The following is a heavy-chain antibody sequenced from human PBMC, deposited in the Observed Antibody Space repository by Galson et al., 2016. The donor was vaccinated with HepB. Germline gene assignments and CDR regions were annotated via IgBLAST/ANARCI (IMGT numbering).Heavy chain of an antibody. V-gene: IGHV3-74*01. CDR2: INERGSVW. CDR3: AREYKRVGASLNY. D-gene: IGHD1-26*01. Sequence: SLRLSCAGSGFSISDYWMHWVRQAPGKGLVWVSRINERGSVWGYADSVKGRFTISKDNVKNTVYLQMTSLSAEDTAIYYCAREYKRVGASLNYWGQGTLVTVFS. J-gene: IGHJ4*02. CDR1: GFSISDYW.